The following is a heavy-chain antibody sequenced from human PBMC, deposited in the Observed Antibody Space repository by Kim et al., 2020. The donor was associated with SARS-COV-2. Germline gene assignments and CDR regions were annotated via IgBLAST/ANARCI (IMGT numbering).Heavy chain of an antibody. CDR2: MNPNSGNT. CDR1: GYTFTSYD. Sequence: ASVKVSCKASGYTFTSYDINWVRQATGQGLEWMGWMNPNSGNTGYAQKFQGRVTMTRNTSISTAYMELSSLRSEDTAVYYCARYLGDSSGPRGMDVWGQGTTVTVSS. D-gene: IGHD3-22*01. CDR3: ARYLGDSSGPRGMDV. V-gene: IGHV1-8*01. J-gene: IGHJ6*02.